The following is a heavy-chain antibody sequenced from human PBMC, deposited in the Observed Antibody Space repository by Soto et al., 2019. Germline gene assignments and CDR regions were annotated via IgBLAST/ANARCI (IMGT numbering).Heavy chain of an antibody. CDR1: GYSFTSYW. Sequence: PGESLKISCKGSGYSFTSYWISWVRQMPGKGLEWMGRIDPSDSYTNYSPSFQGQVTISADKSISTAYLQWSSLKASDTVMFYCARRYPYSSYYYYYYGMDVWGQGTTVTGSS. CDR3: ARRYPYSSYYYYYYGMDV. V-gene: IGHV5-10-1*01. D-gene: IGHD6-19*01. J-gene: IGHJ6*02. CDR2: IDPSDSYT.